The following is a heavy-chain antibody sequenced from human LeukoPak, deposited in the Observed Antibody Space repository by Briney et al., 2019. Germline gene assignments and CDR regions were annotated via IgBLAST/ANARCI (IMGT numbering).Heavy chain of an antibody. CDR2: IYYSGST. Sequence: PSETLSLICTVSGGSISSYYWSWIRQPPGKGLEWIGYIYYSGSTYYNPSLKSRVTISVDTSKNQFSLKLSSVTAADTAVYYCARARSGTYSLFDYWGQGTLVTVSS. V-gene: IGHV4-59*01. CDR1: GGSISSYY. J-gene: IGHJ4*02. CDR3: ARARSGTYSLFDY. D-gene: IGHD1-26*01.